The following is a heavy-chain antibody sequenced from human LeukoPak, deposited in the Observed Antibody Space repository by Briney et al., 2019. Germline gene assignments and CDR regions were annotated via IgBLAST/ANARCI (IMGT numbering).Heavy chain of an antibody. CDR3: ARVPFKTVDYYDSHFDY. J-gene: IGHJ4*02. CDR2: INPSGGST. Sequence: GASVKVSCKASGYTFTSYYMHWVRQAPGQGLEWMGIINPSGGSTSYAQKFQGRVTMTRDTSTSTVYMELSSLRSEDTAVYYCARVPFKTVDYYDSHFDYWGQGTLVTVSS. CDR1: GYTFTSYY. V-gene: IGHV1-46*01. D-gene: IGHD3-22*01.